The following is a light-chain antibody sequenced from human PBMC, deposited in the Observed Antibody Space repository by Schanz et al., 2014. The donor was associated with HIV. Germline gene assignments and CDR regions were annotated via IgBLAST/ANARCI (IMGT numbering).Light chain of an antibody. CDR2: ANT. V-gene: IGLV1-40*01. CDR3: QSYDSSLRAVV. Sequence: QSVLTQPPSVSGAPGQRVTISCTGSSSNMGTGFDVHWYQLLPGTAPKVLIFANTHRPSGVPDRFSGSKSGSSASLAITGLQAEDEADYYCQSYDSSLRAVVFGGGTKVTVL. J-gene: IGLJ2*01. CDR1: SSNMGTGFD.